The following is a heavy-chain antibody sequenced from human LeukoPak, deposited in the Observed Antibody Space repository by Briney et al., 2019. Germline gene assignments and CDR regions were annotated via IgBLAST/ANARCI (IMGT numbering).Heavy chain of an antibody. D-gene: IGHD6-6*01. CDR2: ISAYNGNT. Sequence: GASVKVSCKASGYTFTSYGISWARQAPGQGLEWMGWISAYNGNTNYAQKLQGRVTMTTDTSTSTAYMELRSLRSDDTAVYYCARGIEYSSSFPFDYWGQGTLVTVSS. J-gene: IGHJ4*02. CDR1: GYTFTSYG. V-gene: IGHV1-18*01. CDR3: ARGIEYSSSFPFDY.